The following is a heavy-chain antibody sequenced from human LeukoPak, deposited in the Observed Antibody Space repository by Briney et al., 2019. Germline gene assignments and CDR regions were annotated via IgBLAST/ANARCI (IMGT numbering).Heavy chain of an antibody. CDR1: GYTFTSFG. J-gene: IGHJ6*03. CDR2: ISTYNGNT. V-gene: IGHV1-18*01. Sequence: GASVKVSCKASGYTFTSFGISWVRQAPGQGLEWMGWISTYNGNTNYAQKLQGRVTMTTDTSTSTAYMELRSLRSDDTAVYYCARDQGYYDFWSGYYTGGYYYYMDVWGKGTTVTVSS. CDR3: ARDQGYYDFWSGYYTGGYYYYMDV. D-gene: IGHD3-3*01.